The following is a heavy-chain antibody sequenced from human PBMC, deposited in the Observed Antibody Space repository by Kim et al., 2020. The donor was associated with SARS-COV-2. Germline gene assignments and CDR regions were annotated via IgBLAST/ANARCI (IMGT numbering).Heavy chain of an antibody. D-gene: IGHD3-16*01. V-gene: IGHV3-23*01. CDR3: AKYDYVWGRGFDP. Sequence: YPDPVKGRFPISRDNSKNTLYLQMNSLRAEDTAVYYCAKYDYVWGRGFDPWGQGTLVTVSS. J-gene: IGHJ5*02.